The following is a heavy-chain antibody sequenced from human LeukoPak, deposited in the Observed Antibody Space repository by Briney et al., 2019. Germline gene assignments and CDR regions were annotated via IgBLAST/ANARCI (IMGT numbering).Heavy chain of an antibody. Sequence: PGGSLRLSCSAAGFTFRSFPMNWVRQAPGRGLEWVSSISTGGTYIYYADSVKGRFTISRDNAENSLYLQMNSLRAGDTGVYYCTKLAVASADSWGQGTLVTVSS. V-gene: IGHV3-21*01. CDR1: GFTFRSFP. CDR3: TKLAVASADS. J-gene: IGHJ4*02. CDR2: ISTGGTYI. D-gene: IGHD6-19*01.